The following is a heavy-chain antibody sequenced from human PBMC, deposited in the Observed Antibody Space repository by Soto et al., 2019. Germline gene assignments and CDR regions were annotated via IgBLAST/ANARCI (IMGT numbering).Heavy chain of an antibody. V-gene: IGHV3-23*01. CDR3: AKLSSGWYSHMDV. Sequence: GGSLRLSCAASGFTFSTYAMTWVRQAPGKGLEWVSRISGGGYSTNYADSVKGRFTISRDDSKNTLYLQMSSLRAEDTAAYYCAKLSSGWYSHMDVWGQGTTVTVSS. D-gene: IGHD6-19*01. J-gene: IGHJ6*03. CDR2: ISGGGYST. CDR1: GFTFSTYA.